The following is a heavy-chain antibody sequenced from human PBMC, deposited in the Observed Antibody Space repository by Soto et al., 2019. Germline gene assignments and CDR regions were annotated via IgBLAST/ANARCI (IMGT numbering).Heavy chain of an antibody. CDR2: INHSGST. D-gene: IGHD6-13*01. Sequence: SETLSLTCAVYGGSFSGYYWSWIRQPPGKGLEWIGEINHSGSTNYNPSLKSRVTISVDTSKNQFSLKLSSVTAADTAVYYCARGRLAAAGTSRKFDYWGQGTLVTVSS. V-gene: IGHV4-34*01. CDR3: ARGRLAAAGTSRKFDY. J-gene: IGHJ4*02. CDR1: GGSFSGYY.